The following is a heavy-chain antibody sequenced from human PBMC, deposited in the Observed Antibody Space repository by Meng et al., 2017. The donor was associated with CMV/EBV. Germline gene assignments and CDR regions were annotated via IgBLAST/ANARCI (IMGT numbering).Heavy chain of an antibody. CDR2: ISSSSSYI. D-gene: IGHD5-24*01. Sequence: GGSLRLSCAASGFTFSSYEMNWVRQAPGKGLEWVSSISSSSSYIYYADSVKGRFTISRDNAKNSLYLQMNSLRAEDTAVYYCARDPSITPGQHWGQGTLVTVSS. CDR3: ARDPSITPGQH. CDR1: GFTFSSYE. J-gene: IGHJ1*01. V-gene: IGHV3-21*01.